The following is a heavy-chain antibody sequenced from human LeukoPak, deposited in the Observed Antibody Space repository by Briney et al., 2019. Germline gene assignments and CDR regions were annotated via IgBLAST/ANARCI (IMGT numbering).Heavy chain of an antibody. CDR1: GGTFSHYA. Sequence: SVKVSCKASGGTFSHYAFSWVRQPPGQGLEWMGGIIPILGTANYAQKFQGKVTITADESTSTAYMEMSSLRSEDTAVYYCARWGGYCSGANCHGYWPFDFWGQGTLVTVSS. V-gene: IGHV1-69*13. J-gene: IGHJ4*02. CDR2: IIPILGTA. D-gene: IGHD2-2*01. CDR3: ARWGGYCSGANCHGYWPFDF.